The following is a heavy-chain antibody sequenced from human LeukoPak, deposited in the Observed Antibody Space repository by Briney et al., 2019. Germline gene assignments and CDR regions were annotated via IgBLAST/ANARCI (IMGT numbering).Heavy chain of an antibody. V-gene: IGHV4-34*01. Sequence: PSETLSLTCAVYGGSFSGYYWSWIRQPPGKGLEWIGEINHSGSTNYNPSLKSRVTISVDTSKNQFSLKLSSVTAADTAVYYCARVGRYYYFMDVWGKGTTATVSS. J-gene: IGHJ6*03. CDR2: INHSGST. CDR3: ARVGRYYYFMDV. CDR1: GGSFSGYY.